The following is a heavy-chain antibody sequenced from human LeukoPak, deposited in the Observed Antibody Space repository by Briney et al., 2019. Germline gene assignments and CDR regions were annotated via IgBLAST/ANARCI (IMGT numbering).Heavy chain of an antibody. V-gene: IGHV3-23*01. J-gene: IGHJ6*02. CDR1: GFAFNNYV. D-gene: IGHD3-3*01. CDR2: ISGNGYTT. Sequence: GGSLRLSCAASGFAFNNYVMTWVRQAPGKGLEWVSSISGNGYTTYYTDSVKGRFTISRDNSRNTLYLQMNSLRAEDTAVYYCAKDSTTSGSYYGMDVWGQGTAVTVSS. CDR3: AKDSTTSGSYYGMDV.